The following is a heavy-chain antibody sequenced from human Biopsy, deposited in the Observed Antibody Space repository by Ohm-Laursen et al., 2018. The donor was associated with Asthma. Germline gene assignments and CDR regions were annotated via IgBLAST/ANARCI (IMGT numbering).Heavy chain of an antibody. CDR2: PFSRGST. CDR3: ARMNTMIQAANYYSYAMDV. J-gene: IGHJ6*02. D-gene: IGHD3-22*01. Sequence: SQTLSLTCTVSGGSINSGGFSWGLDRAPPREGPGWVAYPFSRGSTHYNPSLKNRVTISVDRSKRQFSLKVNSVTAADTAVYYCARMNTMIQAANYYSYAMDVWGQGTTVTVSS. CDR1: GGSINSGGFS. V-gene: IGHV4-30-2*01.